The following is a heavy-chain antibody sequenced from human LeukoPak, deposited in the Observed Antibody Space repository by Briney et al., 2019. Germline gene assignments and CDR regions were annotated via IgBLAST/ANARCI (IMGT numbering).Heavy chain of an antibody. CDR3: ARFERREQLVFNY. Sequence: PSETLSLTCTVSGGSVSSSSYYWGWIRQPPGKGLEWIGSIYYSGSTYYNPSLKSRVTVSVDTSKNQFSLKLSSVTAADTAVYYCARFERREQLVFNYWGQGTLVTVSS. D-gene: IGHD6-6*01. CDR2: IYYSGST. J-gene: IGHJ4*02. V-gene: IGHV4-39*07. CDR1: GGSVSSSSYY.